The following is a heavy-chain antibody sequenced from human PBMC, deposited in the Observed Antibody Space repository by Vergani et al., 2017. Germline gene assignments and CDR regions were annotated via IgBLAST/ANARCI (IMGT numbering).Heavy chain of an antibody. Sequence: EVHLVESGGGLVQPGGPLRLSCSPSGFTFNIYAMSWVRQGPGKGLEWVSTITYNGGRTYYADPVTDRFTISRDNSKNTLFLQLKTLRAEETGVYYCAKDYNIMGALHYWGQGTLVAVSS. D-gene: IGHD5-12*01. CDR3: AKDYNIMGALHY. J-gene: IGHJ4*02. V-gene: IGHV3-23*04. CDR2: ITYNGGRT. CDR1: GFTFNIYA.